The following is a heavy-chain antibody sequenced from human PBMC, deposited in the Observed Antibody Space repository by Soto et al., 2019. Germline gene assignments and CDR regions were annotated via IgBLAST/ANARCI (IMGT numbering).Heavy chain of an antibody. D-gene: IGHD3-3*01. CDR2: ISWNSGSI. V-gene: IGHV3-9*01. J-gene: IGHJ4*02. CDR1: GFTFDDYA. Sequence: GGSLRLSCAASGFTFDDYAMHWVRQAPGKGLEWVSGISWNSGSIGYADSVKGRFTISRDNAKNSLYLQMNSLRAEDTALYYCARVSGDFWSDLPDYWGQGTLVTVSS. CDR3: ARVSGDFWSDLPDY.